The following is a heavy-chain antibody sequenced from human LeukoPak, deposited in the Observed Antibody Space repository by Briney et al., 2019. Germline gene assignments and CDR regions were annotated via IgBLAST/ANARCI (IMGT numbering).Heavy chain of an antibody. J-gene: IGHJ4*02. Sequence: GGSLRLSCAGSGFTFSSYAMSWVRQAPGKGLEWVSAISGSGGSTYYADSVKGRFTISRDNSKNTLYLQMNSLRAEDTAVYYCAKEALRYDVLTGYYTSSEVDYWGQGTLVTVSS. CDR3: AKEALRYDVLTGYYTSSEVDY. CDR1: GFTFSSYA. D-gene: IGHD3-9*01. CDR2: ISGSGGST. V-gene: IGHV3-23*01.